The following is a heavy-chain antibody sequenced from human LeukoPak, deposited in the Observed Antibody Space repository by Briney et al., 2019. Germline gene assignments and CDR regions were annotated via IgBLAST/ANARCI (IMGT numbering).Heavy chain of an antibody. D-gene: IGHD3-22*01. J-gene: IGHJ4*02. CDR3: AREGDYYDRSGFRRRDLGY. CDR1: GYSISSGYY. CDR2: IYHSGRT. V-gene: IGHV4-38-2*02. Sequence: SETLSLTCTVSGYSISSGYYWGWIRQPPGKGLEWIGTIYHSGRTYYNPSLKSRVTISVDTSKNQFSLKLISVTAADTAVYYCAREGDYYDRSGFRRRDLGYWGQGTLVTVSS.